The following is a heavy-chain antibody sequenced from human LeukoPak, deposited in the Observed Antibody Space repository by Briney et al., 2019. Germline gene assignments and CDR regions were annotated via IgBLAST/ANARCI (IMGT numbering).Heavy chain of an antibody. V-gene: IGHV4-34*01. D-gene: IGHD3-16*01. J-gene: IGHJ4*02. Sequence: PSETLSLTCAVYGGSFSGYYWSWIRQPPGKGLEWIGEINHSGSTNYNPSLKSRVTISVDTSKNQFSLKLSSVTAADTAVYYCASGSMITFGGDEDWGQGTLVTVSS. CDR1: GGSFSGYY. CDR2: INHSGST. CDR3: ASGSMITFGGDED.